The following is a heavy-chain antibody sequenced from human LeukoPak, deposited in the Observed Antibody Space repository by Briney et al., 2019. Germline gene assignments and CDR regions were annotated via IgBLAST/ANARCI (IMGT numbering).Heavy chain of an antibody. CDR1: GGSISGYY. CDR3: ARGVPYGPSYEFFDY. J-gene: IGHJ4*02. D-gene: IGHD3-10*01. CDR2: IYYSGST. V-gene: IGHV4-59*01. Sequence: SETLSLTCTVSGGSISGYYWSWIRQPPGKGLEWIGYIYYSGSTNYNPSLKSRLTISVDTSMHQFSLKLNSVTAADTAVYYCARGVPYGPSYEFFDYWGQGTLVTVSS.